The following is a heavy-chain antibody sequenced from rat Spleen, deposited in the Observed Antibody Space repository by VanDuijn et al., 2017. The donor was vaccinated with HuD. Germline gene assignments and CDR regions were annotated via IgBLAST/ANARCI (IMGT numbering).Heavy chain of an antibody. D-gene: IGHD1-5*01. CDR2: ISYDVGST. V-gene: IGHV5-25*01. Sequence: EVQLVESGGGLVQPGRSMKLSCAASGFTFSNSYMAWVRQAPTKGLEWVASISYDVGSTYYRDSVKGRFTISRDNAKSTLYLQMESLRSEDTATYYCARRGTTSPYWYFDFWGPGTMVTVSS. CDR3: ARRGTTSPYWYFDF. J-gene: IGHJ1*01. CDR1: GFTFSNSY.